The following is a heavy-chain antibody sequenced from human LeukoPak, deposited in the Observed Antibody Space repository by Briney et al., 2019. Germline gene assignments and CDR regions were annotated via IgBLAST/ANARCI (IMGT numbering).Heavy chain of an antibody. D-gene: IGHD5-18*01. CDR1: GYTFTGYY. V-gene: IGHV1-24*01. J-gene: IGHJ5*02. Sequence: ASVKVSCKASGYTFTGYYLHWVRQAPGKGLEWMGGFDPEDGETIYAQKFQGRVTMTEDTSTDTAYMELSSLRSEDTAVYYCATDGQYVETHNWFDPWGQGTLVTVSS. CDR3: ATDGQYVETHNWFDP. CDR2: FDPEDGET.